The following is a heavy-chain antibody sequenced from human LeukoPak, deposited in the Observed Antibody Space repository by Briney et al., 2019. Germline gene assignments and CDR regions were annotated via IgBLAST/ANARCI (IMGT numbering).Heavy chain of an antibody. Sequence: GGSLRLSCAASGFTFSSYWMHWVRQAPGKGLVWVSRINSDGSSTSYADSVKGRFTISRDNAKNTLYLQMNSLRAEDTAVYYCARVIGVVRADYYFDYWGQGTLVAVSS. J-gene: IGHJ4*02. CDR3: ARVIGVVRADYYFDY. CDR1: GFTFSSYW. V-gene: IGHV3-74*01. D-gene: IGHD3-10*01. CDR2: INSDGSST.